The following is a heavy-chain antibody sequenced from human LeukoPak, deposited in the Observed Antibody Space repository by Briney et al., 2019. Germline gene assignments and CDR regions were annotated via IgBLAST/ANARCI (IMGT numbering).Heavy chain of an antibody. J-gene: IGHJ5*02. CDR1: GGSISSYY. V-gene: IGHV4-59*01. CDR2: IYYSGSI. Sequence: SETLSHICTVSGGSISSYYWSWIRQPPGKGLEWIGYIYYSGSINYNPSLKSRVTISVDTSKNQFSLKLSSVTAADTAVYYCARSVRVHTRHWFDACGQATLVTVSS. D-gene: IGHD4/OR15-4a*01. CDR3: ARSVRVHTRHWFDA.